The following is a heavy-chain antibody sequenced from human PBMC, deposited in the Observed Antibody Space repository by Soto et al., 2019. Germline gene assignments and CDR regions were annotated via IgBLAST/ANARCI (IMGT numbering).Heavy chain of an antibody. CDR1: VGSIRSYY. V-gene: IGHV4-59*01. J-gene: IGHJ6*02. CDR3: ARYKSNYYYGMDV. CDR2: IYYSGIT. D-gene: IGHD1-20*01. Sequence: SERLSRGCTVAVGSIRSYYWSWIRQPPGKGLEWIGYIYYSGITNYNPSLKSRVTISVDTSKNQFSLKLSSVTAADTAVYYCARYKSNYYYGMDVWGQGTTVT.